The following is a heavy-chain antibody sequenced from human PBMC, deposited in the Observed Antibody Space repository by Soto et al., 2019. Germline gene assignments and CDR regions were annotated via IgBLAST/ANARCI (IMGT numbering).Heavy chain of an antibody. Sequence: PSETLSLTCTVSGGSISSYYWSWIRQPPGKGLEWIGYIYYSGSTNYNPSLKSRVTISVDTSKNQFSLKLSSVTAADTAVYYCARCRRSTSCYFWGQGTLVTVSS. CDR2: IYYSGST. D-gene: IGHD2-2*01. J-gene: IGHJ4*02. V-gene: IGHV4-59*08. CDR1: GGSISSYY. CDR3: ARCRRSTSCYF.